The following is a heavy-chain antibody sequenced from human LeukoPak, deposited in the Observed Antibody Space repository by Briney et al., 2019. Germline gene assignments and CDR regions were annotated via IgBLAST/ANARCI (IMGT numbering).Heavy chain of an antibody. CDR1: GGSISSGGYY. CDR3: AIGYSSGYYYSFDY. Sequence: SETLSLTCTVSGGSISSGGYYWTWLRQHPGKGLEWFGYIFYSGSTYQNPSLKSRVTISVDTSKNQFSLELSSVTAADTAVYYCAIGYSSGYYYSFDYWGQGTLVTVSS. CDR2: IFYSGST. J-gene: IGHJ4*02. D-gene: IGHD3-22*01. V-gene: IGHV4-31*03.